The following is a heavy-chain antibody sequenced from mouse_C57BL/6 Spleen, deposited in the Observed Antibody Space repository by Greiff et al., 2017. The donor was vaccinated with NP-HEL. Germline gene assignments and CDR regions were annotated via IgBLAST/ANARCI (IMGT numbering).Heavy chain of an antibody. J-gene: IGHJ3*01. D-gene: IGHD4-1*02. Sequence: VQLQQSGPELVKPGASVKIPCKASGYTFTDYNMDWVKQSHGKSLEWIGDINPNNGGTIYNQKFKGKATLTVDKSSSTAYMELRSLTSEDTAVYYCARRGTSTGTSTFAYWGQGTLVTVSA. CDR1: GYTFTDYN. CDR3: ARRGTSTGTSTFAY. CDR2: INPNNGGT. V-gene: IGHV1-18*01.